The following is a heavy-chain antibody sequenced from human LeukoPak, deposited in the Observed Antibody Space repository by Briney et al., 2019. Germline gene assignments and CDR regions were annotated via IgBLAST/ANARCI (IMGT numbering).Heavy chain of an antibody. CDR1: GYTFTNYG. J-gene: IGHJ4*02. Sequence: GASVKVSCKASGYTFTNYGFSWVRQAPGQGLEWMGWINTYSGDTKYAQEFQGRVTMTTDASTSTAYVELRSLSSDDTAVYYCARWAERTDGAPYYWGQGTLVTVSS. CDR3: ARWAERTDGAPYY. D-gene: IGHD2-8*01. CDR2: INTYSGDT. V-gene: IGHV1-18*01.